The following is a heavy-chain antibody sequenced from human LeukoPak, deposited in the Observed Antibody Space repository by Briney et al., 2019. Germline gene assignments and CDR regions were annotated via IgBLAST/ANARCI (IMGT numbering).Heavy chain of an antibody. CDR3: ARDGIYYGSGRFLAYYYYYYMGV. Sequence: SETLSLTCTVSGGSISSSSYYWGWIRQPPGKGLEWIGSIYYSGSTYYNPSLKSRVTISVDTSKNQFSLKLSSVTAADTAVYYCARDGIYYGSGRFLAYYYYYYMGVWGKGTTVTISS. CDR1: GGSISSSSYY. CDR2: IYYSGST. J-gene: IGHJ6*03. D-gene: IGHD3-10*01. V-gene: IGHV4-39*02.